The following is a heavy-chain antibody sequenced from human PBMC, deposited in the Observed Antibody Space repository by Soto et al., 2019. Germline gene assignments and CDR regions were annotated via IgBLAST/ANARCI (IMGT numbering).Heavy chain of an antibody. V-gene: IGHV3-23*01. J-gene: IGHJ4*02. D-gene: IGHD6-13*01. Sequence: GGSLRLSCAASGFTFSIYAMSWVRQAPGKGLEWVSAISGSGGSTYYADSVKGRFTISRDNSKNTLYLQMNSLRAEDTAVYYCAKDLDGGSSWQKFDYWGQGTLVTVSS. CDR2: ISGSGGST. CDR3: AKDLDGGSSWQKFDY. CDR1: GFTFSIYA.